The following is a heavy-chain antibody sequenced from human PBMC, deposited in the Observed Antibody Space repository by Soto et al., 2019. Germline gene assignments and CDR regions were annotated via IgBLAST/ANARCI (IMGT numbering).Heavy chain of an antibody. V-gene: IGHV4-59*08. D-gene: IGHD2-2*01. CDR3: ARADCSSTSCPVDP. CDR1: GGSISSYY. CDR2: IYYSRST. Sequence: SETLSLTCTVSGGSISSYYWSWIRQPPGKGLEWIGYIYYSRSTNYNPSLKSRVTISVDTSKNQFSMKPSSVTAADTAVYYCARADCSSTSCPVDPWGQGTLVTVSS. J-gene: IGHJ5*02.